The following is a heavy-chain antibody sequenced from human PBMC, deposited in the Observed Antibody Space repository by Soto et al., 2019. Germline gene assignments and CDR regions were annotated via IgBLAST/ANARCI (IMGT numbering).Heavy chain of an antibody. CDR2: VSGGGDAT. CDR3: VKKIAGTTTSGAYWFFYL. Sequence: EMQLLESGGGLAQPGGSLRLSCAASGFTFSSFAMNWVRQAPGKGLEWVSGVSGGGDATFYADSVRGRFTISRVQSKNTVYLQMNSLRAEDTAVYHCVKKIAGTTTSGAYWFFYLWGRGTLVTVSS. J-gene: IGHJ2*01. V-gene: IGHV3-23*01. D-gene: IGHD1-26*01. CDR1: GFTFSSFA.